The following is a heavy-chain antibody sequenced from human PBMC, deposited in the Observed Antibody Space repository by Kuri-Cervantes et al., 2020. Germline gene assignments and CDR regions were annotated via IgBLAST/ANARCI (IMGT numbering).Heavy chain of an antibody. J-gene: IGHJ4*02. CDR3: ARDSSPSDY. V-gene: IGHV3-7*01. CDR1: GFTFDDYG. CDR2: IKQDGSEK. Sequence: GESLKISCAASGFTFDDYGMSWVRQAPGKGLEWVVNIKQDGSEKYYVDSVKGRFTISRDNAKNSLYLQMNSLRAEDTAVYYCARDSSPSDYWGQGTLVTVSS.